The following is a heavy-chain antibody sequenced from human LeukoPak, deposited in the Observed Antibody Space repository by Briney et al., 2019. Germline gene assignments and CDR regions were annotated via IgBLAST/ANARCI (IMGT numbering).Heavy chain of an antibody. CDR2: IYYSGST. Sequence: SETLSLTCTVSGGSISSSSYYWGWIRQPPGKGLEWIGSIYYSGSTYYNPSLKSRVTISVDTSKNQFSLKLSSVTAADTAVYYCARANWPEMATIWEAFDIWGQGTMVTVSS. CDR3: ARANWPEMATIWEAFDI. V-gene: IGHV4-39*07. CDR1: GGSISSSSYY. J-gene: IGHJ3*02. D-gene: IGHD5-24*01.